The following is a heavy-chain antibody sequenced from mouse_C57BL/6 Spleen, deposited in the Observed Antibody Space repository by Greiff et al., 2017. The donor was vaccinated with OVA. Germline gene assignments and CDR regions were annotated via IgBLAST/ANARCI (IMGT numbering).Heavy chain of an antibody. Sequence: VMLVESGPGLVAPSQSLSITCTVSGFSLTSYAISWVRQPPGKGLEWLGVIWTGGGTNYNSALKSRLSISKDNSKSQVFLKMNSLQTDDTARYDCARNDGSSHPWFAYWGQGTLVTVSA. J-gene: IGHJ3*01. CDR2: IWTGGGT. CDR1: GFSLTSYA. CDR3: ARNDGSSHPWFAY. D-gene: IGHD1-1*01. V-gene: IGHV2-9-1*01.